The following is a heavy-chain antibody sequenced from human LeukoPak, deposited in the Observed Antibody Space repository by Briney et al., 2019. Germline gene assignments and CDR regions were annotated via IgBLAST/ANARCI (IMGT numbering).Heavy chain of an antibody. D-gene: IGHD7-27*01. J-gene: IGHJ4*02. V-gene: IGHV1-2*02. CDR2: INPKSGGT. CDR1: GYTFTGYD. CDR3: ARDLNWGGDY. Sequence: AAVKVSCKASGYTFTGYDIHWVRQAPGQGLEWMGWINPKSGGTNYAQKFQGRVTMTRDTSIITAYMELSRLRFDNTAVYYCARDLNWGGDYWGQGTLVTVSS.